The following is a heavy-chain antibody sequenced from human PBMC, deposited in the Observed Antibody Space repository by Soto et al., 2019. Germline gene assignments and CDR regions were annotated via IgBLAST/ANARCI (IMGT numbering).Heavy chain of an antibody. CDR2: IIPIFGTA. Sequence: SVKVSCKAFGGTFSSYAIRWVRQAPGQGLEWMGGIIPIFGTANYAQKFQGRVTITADESTSTAYMELSSLRSEDTAVYYCASREGGALDIWGQGTMVTVSS. CDR3: ASREGGALDI. D-gene: IGHD1-26*01. V-gene: IGHV1-69*13. J-gene: IGHJ3*02. CDR1: GGTFSSYA.